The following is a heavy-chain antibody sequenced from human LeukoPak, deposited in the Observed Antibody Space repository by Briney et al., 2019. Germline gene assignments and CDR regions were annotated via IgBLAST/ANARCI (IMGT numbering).Heavy chain of an antibody. CDR2: ISSSSSYI. CDR3: ARSVPDYGDYYFDY. D-gene: IGHD4-17*01. CDR1: GFTFSSYS. J-gene: IGHJ4*02. Sequence: GGSLRLSCAASGFTFSSYSMNWVRQAPGKGLEWVSSISSSSSYIYYADSVKGRFTISRDNSKNTLYLQMNSLRAEDMAVYYCARSVPDYGDYYFDYWGQGTLVTVSS. V-gene: IGHV3-21*04.